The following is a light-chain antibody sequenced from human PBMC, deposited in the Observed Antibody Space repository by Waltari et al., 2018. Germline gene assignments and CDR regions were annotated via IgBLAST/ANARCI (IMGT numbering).Light chain of an antibody. CDR2: DDT. Sequence: SYVLTQPPSVSVAPGQTARITCWGNDIGSNSVHWNQQQTGRAPVLVVYDDTERLPGIPERFFGSNSGRTATLTISRVEAGDEADYSCQLWDSTSDHPGVFGGGTKLTVL. CDR3: QLWDSTSDHPGV. V-gene: IGLV3-21*02. CDR1: DIGSNS. J-gene: IGLJ3*02.